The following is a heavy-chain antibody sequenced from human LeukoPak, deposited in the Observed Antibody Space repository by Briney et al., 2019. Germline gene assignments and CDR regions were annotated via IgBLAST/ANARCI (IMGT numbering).Heavy chain of an antibody. CDR3: ARDKYGSGSYYKVLPDY. J-gene: IGHJ4*02. D-gene: IGHD3-10*01. V-gene: IGHV1-18*01. CDR2: ISAYNGNT. CDR1: GYTFTSCG. Sequence: ASVKVSCKASGYTFTSCGISWVRQAPGQGLEWMGWISAYNGNTNYAQKLQGRVTMTTDTSTSTAYMELRSLRSDDTAVYYCARDKYGSGSYYKVLPDYWGQGTLVTVSS.